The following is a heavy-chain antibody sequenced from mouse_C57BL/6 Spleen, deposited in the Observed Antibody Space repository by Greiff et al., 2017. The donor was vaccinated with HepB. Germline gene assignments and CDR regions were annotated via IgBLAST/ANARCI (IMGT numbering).Heavy chain of an antibody. D-gene: IGHD2-4*01. J-gene: IGHJ2*01. CDR2: INHYNGGT. CDR1: GYTFTDYY. V-gene: IGHV1-19*01. Sequence: VQLQQSGPVLVKPGASVKMSCKASGYTFTDYYMNWVKQSHGKSLEWIGVINHYNGGTSYNQKFKGKAPLTVDKSSSTAYMELNSLTSEDSAVYYCARGLRQGTGDYWGQGTTLTVSS. CDR3: ARGLRQGTGDY.